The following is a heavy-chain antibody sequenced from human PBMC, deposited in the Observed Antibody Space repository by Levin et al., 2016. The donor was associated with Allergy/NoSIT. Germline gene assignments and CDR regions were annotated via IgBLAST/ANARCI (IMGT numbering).Heavy chain of an antibody. CDR3: ARGNLDIGDY. CDR2: INGDGSST. J-gene: IGHJ4*02. Sequence: GESLKISCAASGFNPSNYFLQWVRQAPGKGLVWVARINGDGSSTTYADSVRGRFTLSRDNAKDTVYLQMNSLRVEDTAVYYCARGNLDIGDYWGQGTLVAVSS. V-gene: IGHV3-74*01. CDR1: GFNPSNYF. D-gene: IGHD2-2*03.